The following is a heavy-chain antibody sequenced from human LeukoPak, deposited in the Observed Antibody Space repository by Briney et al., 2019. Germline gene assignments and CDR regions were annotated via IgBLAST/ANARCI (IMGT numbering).Heavy chain of an antibody. CDR3: ARKGEWGYDYPPFFDY. D-gene: IGHD5-12*01. CDR1: GGSISSYY. Sequence: PSETLSLTCTVSGGSISSYYWSWIRQPAGKGLEWIGRIYTSGSTNYNPSLKSRVTMSVDTSKNQFSLKLSSVTAADTAVYYCARKGEWGYDYPPFFDYWGQGTLVTVSS. J-gene: IGHJ4*02. CDR2: IYTSGST. V-gene: IGHV4-4*07.